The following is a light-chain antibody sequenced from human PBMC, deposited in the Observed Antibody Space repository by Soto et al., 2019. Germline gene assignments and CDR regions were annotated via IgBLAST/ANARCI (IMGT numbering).Light chain of an antibody. CDR2: GAS. CDR3: QQYGTTRIT. Sequence: EIVLTQSPGTLSLSPGERAPLSCRASQSVSNSYLAWYQQKPGQAPRLLMYGASNRATGIPDRFSGSGSETDFTLTISRLEPEDFAVYYCQQYGTTRITFGQGTRLEIK. CDR1: QSVSNSY. J-gene: IGKJ5*01. V-gene: IGKV3-20*01.